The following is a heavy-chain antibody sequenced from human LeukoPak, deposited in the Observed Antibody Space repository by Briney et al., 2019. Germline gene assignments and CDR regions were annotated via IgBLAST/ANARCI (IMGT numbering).Heavy chain of an antibody. CDR1: GGSISSYY. D-gene: IGHD3-22*01. Sequence: PSETLSLTCTVSGGSISSYYWSWIRQPAGKGLEWIGRIYTSGSTNYNLSLKSRVTMSVDTSKNQFSLKLSSVTAADTAVYYCARDYFEGGYPRPLRFDPWGQGTLVTVSS. CDR3: ARDYFEGGYPRPLRFDP. V-gene: IGHV4-4*07. CDR2: IYTSGST. J-gene: IGHJ5*02.